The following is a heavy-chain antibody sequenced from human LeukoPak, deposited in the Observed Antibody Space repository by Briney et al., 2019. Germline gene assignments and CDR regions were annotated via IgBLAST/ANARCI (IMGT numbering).Heavy chain of an antibody. V-gene: IGHV4-59*08. Sequence: SETLSLTCTVSGGSINNYYWSWMRQPPGRGLEWIGYIYDSGSTNYNPSLQSRVTISVHTSKTQSSLKLSSVTAADTAVYYCARVRDGSGSYRRPIDSSGQGTLVTVSS. J-gene: IGHJ4*02. CDR3: ARVRDGSGSYRRPIDS. D-gene: IGHD3-10*01. CDR1: GGSINNYY. CDR2: IYDSGST.